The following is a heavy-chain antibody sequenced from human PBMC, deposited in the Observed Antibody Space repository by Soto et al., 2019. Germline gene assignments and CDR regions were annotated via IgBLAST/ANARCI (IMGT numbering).Heavy chain of an antibody. CDR2: IYYSGST. V-gene: IGHV4-31*03. Sequence: QVQLQESGPGLVKPSQTLSLTCTVSGGSISSGGYYWSWIRQHPGKGLEWIGYIYYSGSTYYNPSLKSRVTISVDTSKNQFSLKLSSVTAADTAVYYCATGVYYYDSSGYSHAEGDAFDIWGQGTMVTVSS. CDR1: GGSISSGGYY. J-gene: IGHJ3*02. D-gene: IGHD3-22*01. CDR3: ATGVYYYDSSGYSHAEGDAFDI.